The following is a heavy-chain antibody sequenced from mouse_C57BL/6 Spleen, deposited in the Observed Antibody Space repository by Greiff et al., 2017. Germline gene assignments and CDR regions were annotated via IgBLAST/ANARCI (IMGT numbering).Heavy chain of an antibody. J-gene: IGHJ1*03. Sequence: VQLQQPGAELVKPGASVKMSCTASGYTFTSYWITWVKQRPGQGLAWIGDIYPGSGSTNYNAKFKSKATLTVDTSSSTAYMQLSSLTAEDSAVYYCAKPPTVVARYCDVWGTGTTVTVSS. CDR3: AKPPTVVARYCDV. CDR1: GYTFTSYW. D-gene: IGHD1-1*01. V-gene: IGHV1-55*01. CDR2: IYPGSGST.